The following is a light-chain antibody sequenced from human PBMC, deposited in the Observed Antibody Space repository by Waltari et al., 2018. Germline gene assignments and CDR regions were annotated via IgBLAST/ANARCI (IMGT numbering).Light chain of an antibody. Sequence: DIVMTQSPDSLAVSLGERATINCKSSQSVLYSSNNKNYLAWYKQKPGQPPNLLIYWASTRESGVPDRFSGSGSGTDFTLTSSSLQAEDVAVYYCQQYYGTPPYTFGQGTKLEIK. J-gene: IGKJ2*01. CDR3: QQYYGTPPYT. V-gene: IGKV4-1*01. CDR2: WAS. CDR1: QSVLYSSNNKNY.